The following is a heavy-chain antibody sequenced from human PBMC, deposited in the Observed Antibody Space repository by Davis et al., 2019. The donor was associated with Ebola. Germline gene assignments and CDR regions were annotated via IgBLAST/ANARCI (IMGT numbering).Heavy chain of an antibody. V-gene: IGHV2-26*01. CDR3: ARIPRYYYYMDV. CDR2: IFSNDEK. Sequence: ETLSLTCTVSGGSMSSYYWSWIRQPPGKALEWLAHIFSNDEKSYSTSLKSRLTISKDTSKSQVVLTMTNMDPVDTATYYCARIPRYYYYMDVWGKGTTVTVSS. J-gene: IGHJ6*03. CDR1: GGSMSSYYW.